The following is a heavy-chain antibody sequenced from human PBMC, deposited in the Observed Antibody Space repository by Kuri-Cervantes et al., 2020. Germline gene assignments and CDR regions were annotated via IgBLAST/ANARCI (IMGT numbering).Heavy chain of an antibody. J-gene: IGHJ4*02. CDR3: ARDMRELGIY. V-gene: IGHV4-38-2*02. CDR1: GGSVSSGYY. CDR2: IYHSGST. D-gene: IGHD1-26*01. Sequence: GSLRLSCAVYGGSVSSGYYWGWIRQSPGKGLEWIGSIYHSGSTNYNPSLKSRVTISVDTSKNQFSLNLSSVTAADTAVYYCARDMRELGIYWGQGTLVTVSS.